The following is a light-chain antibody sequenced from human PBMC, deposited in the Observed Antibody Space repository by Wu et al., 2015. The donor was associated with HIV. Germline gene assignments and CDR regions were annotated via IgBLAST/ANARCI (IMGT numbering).Light chain of an antibody. Sequence: EIVLTQSPGTLSLSPGERATLSCRASQSVSSSYLAWYQQKPGQAPRLLIYGASSRATGIPDRFSGSGSGTDFTLTISSLEPEDFAVYYCQQRLNWPPVTFGQGTRLE. CDR3: QQRLNWPPVT. CDR1: QSVSSSY. V-gene: IGKV3D-20*02. CDR2: GAS. J-gene: IGKJ5*01.